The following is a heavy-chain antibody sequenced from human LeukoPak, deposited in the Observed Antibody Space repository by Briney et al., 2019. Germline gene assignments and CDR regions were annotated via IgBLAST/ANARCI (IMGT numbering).Heavy chain of an antibody. Sequence: SETLSLTCTVSGGSISSYYWSWIRQPPGKGLEWIGYIYYSGSTNYNPSLKSRVTISVDTSKNQFSLKLSSVTAADTAVYYCARVVRSSSWSRGWFDPWGQGTLVTVSS. CDR1: GGSISSYY. V-gene: IGHV4-59*08. J-gene: IGHJ5*02. CDR3: ARVVRSSSWSRGWFDP. CDR2: IYYSGST. D-gene: IGHD6-13*01.